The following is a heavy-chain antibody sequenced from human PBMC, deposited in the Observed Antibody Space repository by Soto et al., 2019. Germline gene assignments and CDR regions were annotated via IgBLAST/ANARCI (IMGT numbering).Heavy chain of an antibody. D-gene: IGHD3-10*01. J-gene: IGHJ4*02. V-gene: IGHV3-21*01. Sequence: EVQLVESGGDLVTPGGSLRLSCAASGFPFRSSSLNWVRQAPGKGLEWVSSISSSSSYIYYADSVKGRFTISRDNAKNSLYLQMNSLRADDTAVYYCARDLGEASAIWGQGTLVTVSS. CDR3: ARDLGEASAI. CDR2: ISSSSSYI. CDR1: GFPFRSSS.